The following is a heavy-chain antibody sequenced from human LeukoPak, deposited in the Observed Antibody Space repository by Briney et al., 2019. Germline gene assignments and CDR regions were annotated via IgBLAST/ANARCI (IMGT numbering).Heavy chain of an antibody. V-gene: IGHV7-4-1*02. J-gene: IGHJ4*02. CDR2: INTNTGNP. CDR1: GYTFTSYA. CDR3: ARDESSYYYDSSGYYRLFDY. D-gene: IGHD3-22*01. Sequence: GASVKVSCKASGYTFTSYAMNWVRQAPGQGLEWMGWINTNTGNPTYAQGFTGRFVFSLDTSVSTAYLQISSLKAEDTAVYYCARDESSYYYDSSGYYRLFDYWGQGTLVTVSS.